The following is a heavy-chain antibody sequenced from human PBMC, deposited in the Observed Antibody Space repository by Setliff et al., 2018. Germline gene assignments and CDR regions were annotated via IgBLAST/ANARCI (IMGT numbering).Heavy chain of an antibody. CDR2: IYTSWST. D-gene: IGHD3-3*01. J-gene: IGHJ6*03. CDR1: GDSISSRTHY. Sequence: PSETLSLTCTVSGDSISSRTHYWSWIRQPAGKGLEWIGHIYTSWSTNYNPSLKSRVTISVDTSKNQFSLKLSSVTAADTAVYYCARLSGFLYIDVWGKGTTVTVSS. CDR3: ARLSGFLYIDV. V-gene: IGHV4-61*09.